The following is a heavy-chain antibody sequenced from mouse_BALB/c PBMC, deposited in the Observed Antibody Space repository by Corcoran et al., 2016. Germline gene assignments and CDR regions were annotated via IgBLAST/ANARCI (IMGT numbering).Heavy chain of an antibody. J-gene: IGHJ1*01. CDR3: ARSHYGSSYDWYFDV. V-gene: IGHV9-3-1*01. CDR2: INTYTGEP. Sequence: QIQLVQSGPELKKPGETVKISCKASGYTFTNYGMNWVKQAPGKGLKWMGWINTYTGEPTYADDFKGRFAFSLETSASTAYLQINNLKNEDTATYFCARSHYGSSYDWYFDVWGAGTTVTVSS. D-gene: IGHD1-1*01. CDR1: GYTFTNYG.